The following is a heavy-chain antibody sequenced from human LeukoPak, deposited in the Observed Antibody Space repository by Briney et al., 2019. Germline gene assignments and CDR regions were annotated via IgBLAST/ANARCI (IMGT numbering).Heavy chain of an antibody. J-gene: IGHJ4*02. V-gene: IGHV3-21*01. Sequence: GGSLRLSCAASGFTFSSYSMNWVRQAPGKGLEWVSSISSSSSYIYYADSVKGRFTIPRDNAKNSLYLQMNSLRAEDTAVYYCARDRITMVRRFDYWGQGTLVTVSS. CDR1: GFTFSSYS. D-gene: IGHD3-10*01. CDR3: ARDRITMVRRFDY. CDR2: ISSSSSYI.